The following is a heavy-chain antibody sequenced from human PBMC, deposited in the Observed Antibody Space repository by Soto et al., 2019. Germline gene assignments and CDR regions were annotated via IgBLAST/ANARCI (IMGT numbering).Heavy chain of an antibody. CDR2: ISSDGSNK. D-gene: IGHD3-10*01. V-gene: IGHV3-30*18. J-gene: IGHJ3*02. CDR3: AKDGASITMAWWDAFDI. Sequence: HPGGSLRLSCAASGFTFSSYGMHWVRQAPGKGLEWVAVISSDGSNKYYPDSVKGRFTISRDNSKNTLYLQMNSLRAEDTAVYYCAKDGASITMAWWDAFDIWGQGTMVTVSS. CDR1: GFTFSSYG.